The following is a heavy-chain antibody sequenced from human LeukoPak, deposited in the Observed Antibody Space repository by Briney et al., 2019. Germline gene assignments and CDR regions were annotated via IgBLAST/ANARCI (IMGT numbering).Heavy chain of an antibody. CDR3: ARHNSYYDILTGYPTSFDY. J-gene: IGHJ4*02. V-gene: IGHV4-39*01. Sequence: SETLSLTCTVSGGSISSSSYYWGWIRQPPGKGLEWIGSIYYSGSTYYNPSLKSRVTISVDTSKDQFSLKLSSVTAADTAVYYCARHNSYYDILTGYPTSFDYWGQGTLVTVSS. CDR1: GGSISSSSYY. CDR2: IYYSGST. D-gene: IGHD3-9*01.